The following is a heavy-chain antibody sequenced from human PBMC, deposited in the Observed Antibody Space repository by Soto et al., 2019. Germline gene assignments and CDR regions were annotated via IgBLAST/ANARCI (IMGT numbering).Heavy chain of an antibody. D-gene: IGHD4-17*01. Sequence: SETLSLTCTVSGGSISSGGYYWSWIRQHPGKGLEWIGYIYYSGSTYYNPSLKSRVTISVDTSKNQFSLKLSSVTAADTAVYYCASTMPYGDYATTRLGGWFDPWGQGTLVTVSS. CDR1: GGSISSGGYY. CDR3: ASTMPYGDYATTRLGGWFDP. J-gene: IGHJ5*02. V-gene: IGHV4-31*03. CDR2: IYYSGST.